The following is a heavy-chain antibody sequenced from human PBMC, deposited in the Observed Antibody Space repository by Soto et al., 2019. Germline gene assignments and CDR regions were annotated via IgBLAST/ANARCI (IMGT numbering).Heavy chain of an antibody. D-gene: IGHD3-10*01. CDR2: IFHDGTA. J-gene: IGHJ4*02. CDR1: GVSLTSGNW. CDR3: ARLVYDTRLNYMYFDF. Sequence: PSETLSLTXAVSGVSLTSGNWWTWVRQSPQRGLEYIGEIFHDGTANYYPSFERRVAMSVDTSRNQLSLKLTSVTAADTAVYFCARLVYDTRLNYMYFDFWGPGTLVTVSS. V-gene: IGHV4-4*02.